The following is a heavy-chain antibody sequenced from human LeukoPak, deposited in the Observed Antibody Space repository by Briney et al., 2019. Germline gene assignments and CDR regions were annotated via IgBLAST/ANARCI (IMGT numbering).Heavy chain of an antibody. D-gene: IGHD1-26*01. CDR1: GFTFDDYA. J-gene: IGHJ4*02. CDR2: ISWNSGSI. V-gene: IGHV3-9*01. CDR3: ARDSGRYGEFYFDY. Sequence: GGSLRLSCAASGFTFDDYAMHWVRQVPGKGLEWVSGISWNSGSINYAESVTGRFTISRDNVKNSLYLEMITLRPEDTALYYCARDSGRYGEFYFDYWGQGALVTVSS.